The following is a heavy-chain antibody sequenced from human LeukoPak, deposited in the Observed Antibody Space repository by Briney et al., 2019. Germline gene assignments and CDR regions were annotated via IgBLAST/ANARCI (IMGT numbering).Heavy chain of an antibody. CDR2: MHYTGST. Sequence: SQTLSLTCIASGGSISSGDYYWSWIRQPPGKGLEWIGHMHYTGSTYYNPSLKSRTTISVDMSKNQFSLKLSSVTVADTAVYYCASAAGAVAGTNWFDPWGQGTLVTVSS. V-gene: IGHV4-30-4*01. CDR1: GGSISSGDYY. CDR3: ASAAGAVAGTNWFDP. D-gene: IGHD6-19*01. J-gene: IGHJ5*02.